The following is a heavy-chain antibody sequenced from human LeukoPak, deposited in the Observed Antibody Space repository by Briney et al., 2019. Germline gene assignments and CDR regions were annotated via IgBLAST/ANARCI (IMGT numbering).Heavy chain of an antibody. CDR3: TRLDSLGAFDI. CDR1: GVSISSGGYF. CDR2: FCVSGST. J-gene: IGHJ3*02. D-gene: IGHD3-9*01. V-gene: IGHV4-61*02. Sequence: SQNLSLTCTVSGVSISSGGYFRNWLRQPAGKGLEWIGRFCVSGSTNYNPSLQSRVTISVDTSNNQFSLKLSSVTAAGTAVYYCTRLDSLGAFDIWGQGTMVTVSS.